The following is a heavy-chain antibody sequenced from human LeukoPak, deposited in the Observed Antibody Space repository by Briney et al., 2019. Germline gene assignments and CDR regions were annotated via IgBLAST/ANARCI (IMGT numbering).Heavy chain of an antibody. Sequence: ASVKVSCKASGDIFSSYYMHWVRQAPGQGLEWMGRSNPSGGSISYAQKFQGRVTMTRDMSTSIVYMELSSLRSEDTAVYYCARGRHYYESSDYYYEGDAFDVWGQGTMVTVSS. CDR1: GDIFSSYY. J-gene: IGHJ3*01. CDR3: ARGRHYYESSDYYYEGDAFDV. CDR2: SNPSGGSI. V-gene: IGHV1-46*01. D-gene: IGHD3-22*01.